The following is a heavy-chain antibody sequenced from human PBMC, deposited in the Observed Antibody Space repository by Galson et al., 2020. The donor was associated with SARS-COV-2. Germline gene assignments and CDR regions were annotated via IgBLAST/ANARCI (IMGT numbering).Heavy chain of an antibody. Sequence: SETLSLTCTVSGGPISSSSYYWGWIRQPPGTGLEWIGSMYYSGSGRTYYNPSLKSRVTISVDTSKNQYSLKLSSVTAADTAVYSCASGSIPPADQWGPGILVTVSS. CDR2: MYYSGSGRT. CDR1: GGPISSSSYY. J-gene: IGHJ4*02. V-gene: IGHV4-39*07. D-gene: IGHD2-2*02. CDR3: ASGSIPPADQ.